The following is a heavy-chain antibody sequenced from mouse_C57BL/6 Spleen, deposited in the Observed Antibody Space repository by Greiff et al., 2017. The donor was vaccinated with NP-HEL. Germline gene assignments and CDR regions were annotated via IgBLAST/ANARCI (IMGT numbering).Heavy chain of an antibody. J-gene: IGHJ3*01. CDR1: GYAFTNYL. Sequence: VQLQESGAELVRPGTSVKVSCKASGYAFTNYLIEWVKQRPGQGLEWIGVINPGSGGTNYNEKFKGKATLTADKSSSTAYMQLSSLTSEDSAVYFCARRDDGYSAWFAYWGKGTLVTVSA. V-gene: IGHV1-54*01. CDR3: ARRDDGYSAWFAY. D-gene: IGHD2-3*01. CDR2: INPGSGGT.